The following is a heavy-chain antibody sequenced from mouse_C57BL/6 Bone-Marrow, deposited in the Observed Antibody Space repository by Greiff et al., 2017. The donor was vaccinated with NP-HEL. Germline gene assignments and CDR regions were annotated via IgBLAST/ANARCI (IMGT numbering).Heavy chain of an antibody. CDR3: ARDYYGSRYYFDY. CDR2: INPSSGYN. D-gene: IGHD1-1*01. V-gene: IGHV1-7*01. CDR1: GYTFTSYW. Sequence: VQLQQSGAELAKPGASVKLSCKASGYTFTSYWMHWVKQRPGQGLEWIGYINPSSGYNKYNQKFKDKATLPADKSSSTAYMQLSSLTYEDSAVYYCARDYYGSRYYFDYWGQGTTLTVSS. J-gene: IGHJ2*01.